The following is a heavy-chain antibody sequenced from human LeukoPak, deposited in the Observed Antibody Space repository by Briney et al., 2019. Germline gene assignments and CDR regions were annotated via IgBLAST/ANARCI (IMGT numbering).Heavy chain of an antibody. CDR3: ARGPLSSWHDY. CDR2: ISTSSTYI. CDR1: GFTFSTYS. J-gene: IGHJ4*02. V-gene: IGHV3-21*01. D-gene: IGHD6-13*01. Sequence: GGSLRLSCAASGFTFSTYSMNWVRQAPGKGLEWVSSISTSSTYIYYADSVKGRFTISRDNAKNSLYLQMNSLRAEDTAVYYCARGPLSSWHDYWGQGTPVTVSS.